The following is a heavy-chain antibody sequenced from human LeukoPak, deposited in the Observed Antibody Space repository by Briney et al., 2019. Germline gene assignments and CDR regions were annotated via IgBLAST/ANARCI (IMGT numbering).Heavy chain of an antibody. CDR2: IKQDGSER. CDR3: ARDRRVPAAIPIYYYYYYYMDV. V-gene: IGHV3-7*01. D-gene: IGHD2-2*01. CDR1: GFTFSSYW. Sequence: PGGSLRLSCAASGFTFSSYWMSWVRQAPGKGLEWVANIKQDGSERYYVDSVKGRFTISRDNAKNSLYLQMNSLRAEDTAVYYCARDRRVPAAIPIYYYYYYYMDVWGKGTTVTVSS. J-gene: IGHJ6*03.